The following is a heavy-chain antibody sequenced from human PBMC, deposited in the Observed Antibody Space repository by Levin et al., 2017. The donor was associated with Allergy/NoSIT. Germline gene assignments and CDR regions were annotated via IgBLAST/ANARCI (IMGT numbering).Heavy chain of an antibody. V-gene: IGHV1-2*02. CDR2: VNCNSGDT. CDR3: ARNDYGDYVQNFDS. D-gene: IGHD4-17*01. J-gene: IGHJ4*02. Sequence: GESLKISCEAAGYTFTDHYIHWVRQAPGQGLEWMGWVNCNSGDTHYAQKFQDRVTMTRDRSITTAYIEVRSLRFYDTALYFCARNDYGDYVQNFDSWGQGTLVTVSS. CDR1: GYTFTDHY.